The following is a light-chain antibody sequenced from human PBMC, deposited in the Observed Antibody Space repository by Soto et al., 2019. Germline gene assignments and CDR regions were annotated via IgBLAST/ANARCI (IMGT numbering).Light chain of an antibody. CDR2: GAS. V-gene: IGKV3-20*01. CDR1: QSVSSSY. Sequence: EIVLTQSPGTLSLSPGERATLSCRASQSVSSSYLAWYQQKPGQAPRLLIYGASSRATGIPDRFSGSGSGTDFTLTISRLEPEDCAVYYCQQYGSSPLPCGGGTKVELK. CDR3: QQYGSSPLP. J-gene: IGKJ4*01.